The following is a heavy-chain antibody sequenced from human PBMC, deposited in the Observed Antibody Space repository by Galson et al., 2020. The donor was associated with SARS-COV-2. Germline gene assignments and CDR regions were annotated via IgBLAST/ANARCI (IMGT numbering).Heavy chain of an antibody. J-gene: IGHJ3*02. CDR3: ARRGDCRITSCSPPNAFDI. CDR2: IHYGGTT. V-gene: IGHV4-39*01. CDR1: GGPISSSTYY. D-gene: IGHD2-2*01. Sequence: SETLSLTCTVSGGPISSSTYYWGWIRQPPGKGLDWIGTIHYGGTTYSNPSLKSRVTMSVDASKNQFSLKMTSVTAADTAVYYWARRGDCRITSCSPPNAFDIWGQGTMVTVSS.